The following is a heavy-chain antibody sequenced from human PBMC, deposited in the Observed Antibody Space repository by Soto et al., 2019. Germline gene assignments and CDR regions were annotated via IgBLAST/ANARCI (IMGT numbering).Heavy chain of an antibody. D-gene: IGHD1-1*01. V-gene: IGHV4-34*01. CDR1: GQSFSGHS. CDR2: ISESGST. Sequence: QVQLQQWGAGLVKPSETLSLSCAVYGQSFSGHSWAWIRQPPGKGLEWIGEISESGSTYYNPSLKSRVTISTETSKNQFSLKLNSVTAADTAAYFCARGSGIVALPGELEDVNYDFWGQGTLVNVSS. J-gene: IGHJ4*02. CDR3: ARGSGIVALPGELEDVNYDF.